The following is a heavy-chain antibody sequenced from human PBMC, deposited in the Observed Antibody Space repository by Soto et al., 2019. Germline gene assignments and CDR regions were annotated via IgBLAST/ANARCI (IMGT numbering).Heavy chain of an antibody. D-gene: IGHD3-22*01. J-gene: IGHJ6*02. CDR2: ISAYNGNT. Sequence: GASVKVSCKASGYTFPSYGISWVRQAPGQGLEWMGWISAYNGNTNYAQKLQGRVTMTTDTSTSTAYMELRSLRSDDTAVYYCARRYTHYYDSSGYLYYYYGMDVWGQGTTVTVSS. CDR3: ARRYTHYYDSSGYLYYYYGMDV. V-gene: IGHV1-18*04. CDR1: GYTFPSYG.